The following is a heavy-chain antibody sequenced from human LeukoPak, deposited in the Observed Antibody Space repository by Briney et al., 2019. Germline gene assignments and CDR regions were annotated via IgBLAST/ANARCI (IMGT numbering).Heavy chain of an antibody. V-gene: IGHV4-59*01. CDR2: IYYSGST. Sequence: SETLSLTCTVSGGSISSYYWSWIRQPPVKELEWIGYIYYSGSTNYNPSLKSRVTISVDTSKNQFSLKLSSVTAADTAVYYCARAAYYHGSGSYYIGDYYWFDPWGQGTLVTVSS. CDR1: GGSISSYY. J-gene: IGHJ5*02. CDR3: ARAAYYHGSGSYYIGDYYWFDP. D-gene: IGHD3-10*01.